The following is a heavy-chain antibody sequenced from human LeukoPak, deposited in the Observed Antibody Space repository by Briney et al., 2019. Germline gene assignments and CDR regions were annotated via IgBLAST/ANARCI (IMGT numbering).Heavy chain of an antibody. CDR1: GFTVSSNY. J-gene: IGHJ4*02. CDR2: IYSGGST. CDR3: ARAEVDWPGTFDY. V-gene: IGHV3-53*05. Sequence: GGSLRLSCAASGFTVSSNYMSWVRQAPGKGLEWVSVIYSGGSTYYADSVKGRFTISRDNSKNTLYLQMNSLRAEDTAVYYCARAEVDWPGTFDYWGQGTLVTVSS. D-gene: IGHD3-9*01.